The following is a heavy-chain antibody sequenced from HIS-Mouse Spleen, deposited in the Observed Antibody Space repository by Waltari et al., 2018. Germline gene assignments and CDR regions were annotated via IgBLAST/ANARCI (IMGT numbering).Heavy chain of an antibody. CDR3: AREIPYSSSWYDWYFDL. D-gene: IGHD6-13*01. CDR1: GGSISSSSYY. Sequence: QLQLQESGPGLVKPSETLSLTCTVSGGSISSSSYYWGWIRQPPGKGLAWIGSIYYGGSTCYNPSLKSRVTISVDTSKNQFSLKLSSVTAADTAVYYCAREIPYSSSWYDWYFDLWGRGTLVTVSS. V-gene: IGHV4-39*07. CDR2: IYYGGST. J-gene: IGHJ2*01.